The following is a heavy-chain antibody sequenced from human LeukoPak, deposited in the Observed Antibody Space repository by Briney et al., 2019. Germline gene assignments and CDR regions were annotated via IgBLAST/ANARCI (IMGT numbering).Heavy chain of an antibody. CDR2: ISSSGSTI. Sequence: GGSLRLSCAASGFTFSSYEMNWVRQAPGKGLDWVSYISSSGSTIYYADSVKGRFTISRDNAKNSLYLQMNSLRAEDTAVYYCARQPVVNHRGVFDIWGQGTMVTVSS. D-gene: IGHD3-22*01. V-gene: IGHV3-48*03. J-gene: IGHJ3*02. CDR3: ARQPVVNHRGVFDI. CDR1: GFTFSSYE.